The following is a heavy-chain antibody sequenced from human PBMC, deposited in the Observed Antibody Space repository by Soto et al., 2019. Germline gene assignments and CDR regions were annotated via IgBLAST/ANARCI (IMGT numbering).Heavy chain of an antibody. CDR2: ISYDGSNQ. CDR3: AKELLERRYFDY. CDR1: GFTFSSYG. J-gene: IGHJ4*02. V-gene: IGHV3-30*18. D-gene: IGHD1-1*01. Sequence: QVRLVESGGGVVQPGRSLRLSCAASGFTFSSYGMHWVRLAPGKGLEWVAVISYDGSNQYYVDSVKGRFTISRDNSKNTLYLQMNSLRAEDTAVYYCAKELLERRYFDYWGQGTLVTVSS.